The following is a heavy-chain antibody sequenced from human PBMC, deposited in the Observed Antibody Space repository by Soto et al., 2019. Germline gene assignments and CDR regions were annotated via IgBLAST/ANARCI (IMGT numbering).Heavy chain of an antibody. CDR2: IWYDGSNK. D-gene: IGHD3-10*01. J-gene: IGHJ6*02. CDR3: ARDTTRAMLRIYYGMDV. Sequence: WGSLRLSCAASGFTFSSYGMHWVRQAPGKGLEWVAVIWYDGSNKYYADSVKGRFTISRDNSKNTLYLQMNSLRAEDTAVYYCARDTTRAMLRIYYGMDVWGQGTTVTVSS. V-gene: IGHV3-33*01. CDR1: GFTFSSYG.